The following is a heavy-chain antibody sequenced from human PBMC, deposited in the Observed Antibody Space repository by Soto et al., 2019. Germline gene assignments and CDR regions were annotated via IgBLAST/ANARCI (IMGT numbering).Heavy chain of an antibody. Sequence: GGSLRLSCAASGFTFSSYGMHWVRQAPGKGLEWVAVISYDGSNKYYADSVKGRFTISRDNSKNTLYLQMNSLRAEDTAVYYCVNALATIRDLNPNYYGMDVWGQGTTVTVSS. CDR3: VNALATIRDLNPNYYGMDV. CDR2: ISYDGSNK. CDR1: GFTFSSYG. J-gene: IGHJ6*02. V-gene: IGHV3-30*18. D-gene: IGHD5-12*01.